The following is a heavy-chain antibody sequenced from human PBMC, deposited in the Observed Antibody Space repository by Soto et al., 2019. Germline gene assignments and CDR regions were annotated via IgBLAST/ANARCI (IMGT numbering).Heavy chain of an antibody. CDR2: INPNGGST. J-gene: IGHJ4*02. Sequence: QVQLVQSGAEVKNPGASVTVSCRASGYTFTSYYRHWVRQAPGQGLEWMAIINPNGGSTNYAQRFHGRVTVTRDTSTSIVYMELSSLRSEDTAVYYCSRGLGSGDYWGQGTLVTVSS. D-gene: IGHD3-10*01. V-gene: IGHV1-46*03. CDR1: GYTFTSYY. CDR3: SRGLGSGDY.